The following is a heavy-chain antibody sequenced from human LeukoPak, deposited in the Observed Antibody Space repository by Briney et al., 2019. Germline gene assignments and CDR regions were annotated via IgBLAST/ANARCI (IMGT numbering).Heavy chain of an antibody. Sequence: ASVKVSCKASGYTFTGYYIHWVRQAPGQGLEWMGWINPNSGGTNYAQKFQGRVTMTRDTSISTAYMELSRLRSDDTALYYCTRGSYYDSSGYSGVRLFDYWGQGTPVTVPS. CDR1: GYTFTGYY. D-gene: IGHD3-22*01. CDR2: INPNSGGT. J-gene: IGHJ4*02. CDR3: TRGSYYDSSGYSGVRLFDY. V-gene: IGHV1-2*02.